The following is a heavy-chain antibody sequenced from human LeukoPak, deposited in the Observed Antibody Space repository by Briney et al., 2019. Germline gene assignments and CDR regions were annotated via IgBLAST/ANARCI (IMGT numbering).Heavy chain of an antibody. CDR3: ARAKYCSGGSCYFGGRNPQYFQH. CDR2: MNPNSGNT. J-gene: IGHJ1*01. D-gene: IGHD2-15*01. Sequence: GASVKVSCKASGYTFTSYGISWVRQAPGQGLEWMGWMNPNSGNTGYAQKFQGRVTMTRNTSISTAYMELSSLRSEDTAAYYCARAKYCSGGSCYFGGRNPQYFQHWGQGTLVTVSS. CDR1: GYTFTSYG. V-gene: IGHV1-8*02.